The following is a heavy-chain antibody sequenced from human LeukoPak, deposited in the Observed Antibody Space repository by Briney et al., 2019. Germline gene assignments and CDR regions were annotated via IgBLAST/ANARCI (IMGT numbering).Heavy chain of an antibody. V-gene: IGHV3-48*03. Sequence: GGSLRLSCLASGFTFSSYEMNWVRQAPGKGLEWISYISSSGSSIHYADSVEGRFTISRDNARNSLYLQMNSVRDDDTAIYHWVTNSSPPPVGWGYFCHWGQGTLVTVSS. CDR2: ISSSGSSI. J-gene: IGHJ4*02. CDR3: VTNSSPPPVGWGYFCH. D-gene: IGHD3-3*01. CDR1: GFTFSSYE.